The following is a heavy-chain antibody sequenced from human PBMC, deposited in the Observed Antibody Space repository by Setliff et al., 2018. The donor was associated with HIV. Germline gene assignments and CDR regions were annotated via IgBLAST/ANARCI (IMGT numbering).Heavy chain of an antibody. J-gene: IGHJ6*02. CDR3: ARGGPTVAYGVDV. CDR2: IFKSGDT. CDR1: GGSVISVNS. V-gene: IGHV4-4*02. Sequence: SETLSLTCDVSGGSVISVNSWSWVRQSPGKGLEWIGEIFKSGDTGYNPSLRSRVTMSLDGSKNQPSLTLTSVTAADTAIYYCARGGPTVAYGVDVWGQGTTVTVSS. D-gene: IGHD4-17*01.